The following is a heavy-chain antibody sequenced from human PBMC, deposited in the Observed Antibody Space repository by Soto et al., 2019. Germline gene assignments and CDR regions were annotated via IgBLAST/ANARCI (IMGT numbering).Heavy chain of an antibody. CDR2: IYWDDDK. J-gene: IGHJ5*02. CDR1: GFSLSTSGVG. Sequence: QITLKESGPTLVKPTQTLTLTCTFSGFSLSTSGVGVGWIRQPPGKALEWLALIYWDDDKRYSPSLKSRLTITKDSSKNQVVLTMTNMDPVDTATYYCAHRRGGGDVPWFDHWGQGTLVTVSS. D-gene: IGHD2-21*01. CDR3: AHRRGGGDVPWFDH. V-gene: IGHV2-5*02.